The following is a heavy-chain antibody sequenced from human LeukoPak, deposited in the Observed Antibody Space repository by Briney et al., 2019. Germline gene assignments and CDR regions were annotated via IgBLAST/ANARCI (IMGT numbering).Heavy chain of an antibody. D-gene: IGHD6-19*01. V-gene: IGHV4-31*03. Sequence: SETLSLTCTVSGGSISSGGYYRSWIRQHPGKGLEWIGYIYYSGSTYYNPSLKSRVTISVDTSKNQFSLKLSSVTAADTAVYYCARDDSSGWYHAFDIWGQGTMVTVSS. CDR2: IYYSGST. CDR1: GGSISSGGYY. J-gene: IGHJ3*02. CDR3: ARDDSSGWYHAFDI.